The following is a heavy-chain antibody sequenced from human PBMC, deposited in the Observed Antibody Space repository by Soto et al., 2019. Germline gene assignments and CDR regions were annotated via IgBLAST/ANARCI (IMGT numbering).Heavy chain of an antibody. CDR2: MNPNSGNT. Sequence: ASVKVSCKASGYTFTSDDINWVRQAAGQGLEWMGWMNPNSGNTGYAQKFQGRVTMTRNTSISTAYMELSSLRSEDTAVYYCARGQGGYSSSWYSYYWGQGTLVTVSS. J-gene: IGHJ4*02. CDR3: ARGQGGYSSSWYSYY. CDR1: GYTFTSDD. D-gene: IGHD6-13*01. V-gene: IGHV1-8*01.